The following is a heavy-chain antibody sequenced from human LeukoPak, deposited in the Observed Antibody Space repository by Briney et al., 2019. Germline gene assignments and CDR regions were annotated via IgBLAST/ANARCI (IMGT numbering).Heavy chain of an antibody. CDR2: IYYSGST. V-gene: IGHV4-59*01. D-gene: IGHD4-23*01. CDR3: AQHGGKAPYFDY. CDR1: GGSISSYY. J-gene: IGHJ4*02. Sequence: SETLSLTCTVSGGSISSYYWSWIRQPPGKGLEWIGYIYYSGSTNYNPSLKSRVTISVDTSKNQFSLKLSSVTAADTAVYYCAQHGGKAPYFDYWGQGTLVTVSS.